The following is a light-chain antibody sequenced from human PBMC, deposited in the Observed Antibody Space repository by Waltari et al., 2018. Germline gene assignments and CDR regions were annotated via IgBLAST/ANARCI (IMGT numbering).Light chain of an antibody. CDR3: QSFDSSLGGYV. V-gene: IGLV1-40*01. CDR1: SSNIRTTYD. CDR2: GNN. Sequence: QSVLTQPPSVSGAPGQSVTISCTGSSSNIRTTYDVHWYQHLPGTAPKLPLSGNNNRPSGAPDRFSGCKSATSASLAITGLQAEDEADYSCQSFDSSLGGYVFGTGTTVTV. J-gene: IGLJ1*01.